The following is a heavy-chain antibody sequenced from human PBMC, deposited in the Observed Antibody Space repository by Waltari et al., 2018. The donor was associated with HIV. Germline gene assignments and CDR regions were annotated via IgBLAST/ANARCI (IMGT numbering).Heavy chain of an antibody. J-gene: IGHJ6*02. CDR3: ARGVALVRGVKIRGHMDV. V-gene: IGHV1-18*01. CDR2: SKNDEGQT. Sequence: VQLVQSGAEVKRPGASVRVSCPSSGYTFSASAINWVRQAPGQGLEWMGWSKNDEGQTNFAEKFQGRVTMTTDTSKSTASMELRSLRSDDTAVYFCARGVALVRGVKIRGHMDVWGQGTTVTVSS. CDR1: GYTFSASA. D-gene: IGHD3-10*01.